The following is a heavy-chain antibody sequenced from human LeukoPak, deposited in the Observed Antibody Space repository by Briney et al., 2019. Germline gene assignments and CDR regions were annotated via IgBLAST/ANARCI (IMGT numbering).Heavy chain of an antibody. CDR3: ARARYNYDYVWGSYRPFDY. CDR1: GGSFSGYY. V-gene: IGHV4-34*01. D-gene: IGHD3-16*02. J-gene: IGHJ4*02. Sequence: SETLSLTCAVYGGSFSGYYWSWIRQPPGKGLEWIGEINHSGSTNYNPSLKSRVTISVDTSKNQFSLKLSSVTAADTAVYYCARARYNYDYVWGSYRPFDYWGQGTLVTVSS. CDR2: INHSGST.